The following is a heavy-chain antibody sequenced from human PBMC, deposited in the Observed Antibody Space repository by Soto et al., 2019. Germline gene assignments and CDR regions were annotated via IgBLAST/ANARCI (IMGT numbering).Heavy chain of an antibody. CDR1: GYTLTELS. CDR3: ATLKSPTYYYDSSGYYYDRYFDY. Sequence: ASVKVSCKVSGYTLTELSMHWVRQAPGKGLELMGGFDPEDGETIYAQKFQGRVTMTEDTSTDTAYMELSSLRSEDTAVYYCATLKSPTYYYDSSGYYYDRYFDYWGQGTLVTVSS. D-gene: IGHD3-22*01. J-gene: IGHJ4*02. V-gene: IGHV1-24*01. CDR2: FDPEDGET.